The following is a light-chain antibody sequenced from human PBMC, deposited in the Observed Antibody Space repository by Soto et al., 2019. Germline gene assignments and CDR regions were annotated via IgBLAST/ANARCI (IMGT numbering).Light chain of an antibody. V-gene: IGLV2-14*01. CDR2: EVT. Sequence: QSALAQPASVSGSPGQSITIYCTATSSDVDTYNYVSWYQQHPGKAPKLMIFEVTNRPSGVSNRFSGSKSGNTASLIISGLKAEDEAKYYCGSYTTSSTLVFGGGTQLTVL. CDR1: SSDVDTYNY. CDR3: GSYTTSSTLV. J-gene: IGLJ3*02.